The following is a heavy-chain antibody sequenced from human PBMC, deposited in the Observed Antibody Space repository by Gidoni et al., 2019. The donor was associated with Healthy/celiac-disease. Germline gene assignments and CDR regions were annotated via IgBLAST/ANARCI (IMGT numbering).Heavy chain of an antibody. D-gene: IGHD3-22*01. CDR1: GFTFSSYA. CDR2: ISYDGSNK. Sequence: QVQLVESGGGVVQPGRSLRLSCAASGFTFSSYAMHWVRQAPGKGLEWVAVISYDGSNKYYADSVKGRFTISRDNSKNTLYLQMNSLRAEDTAVYYCWAPVDSSGYVYWGQGTLVTVSS. J-gene: IGHJ4*02. V-gene: IGHV3-30-3*01. CDR3: WAPVDSSGYVY.